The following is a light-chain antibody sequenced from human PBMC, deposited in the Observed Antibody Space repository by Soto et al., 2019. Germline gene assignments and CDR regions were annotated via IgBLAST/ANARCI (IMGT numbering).Light chain of an antibody. CDR2: ATS. Sequence: VLTQSPDTLSLSPGERATLSCRASQNIGSGYLGWYQQKPGQPPRPLMFATSGRDTGTPDRFSGSGYGQDFTLTISRLEPEDFAVYYCHQYATSITFGQGTKIEIK. V-gene: IGKV3-20*01. CDR3: HQYATSIT. J-gene: IGKJ2*01. CDR1: QNIGSGY.